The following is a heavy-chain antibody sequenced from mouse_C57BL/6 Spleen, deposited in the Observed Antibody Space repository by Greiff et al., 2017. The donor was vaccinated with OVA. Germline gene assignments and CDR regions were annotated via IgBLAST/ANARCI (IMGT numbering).Heavy chain of an antibody. J-gene: IGHJ3*01. CDR3: ARDSSGAWFAY. Sequence: EVQLQESGGGLVKPGGSLKLSCAASGFTFSDYGMHWVRQAPEKGLAWVAYISSGSSTIYYADTVKGRFTISRDNAKNTLFLQMTSLRSEDTAMYYCARDSSGAWFAYWGQGTLVTVSA. V-gene: IGHV5-17*01. CDR2: ISSGSSTI. D-gene: IGHD3-2*02. CDR1: GFTFSDYG.